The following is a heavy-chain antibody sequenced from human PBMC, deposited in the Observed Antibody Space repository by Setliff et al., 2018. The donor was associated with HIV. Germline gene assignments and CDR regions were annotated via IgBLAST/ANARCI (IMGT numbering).Heavy chain of an antibody. V-gene: IGHV4-4*07. CDR2: VYISGTT. D-gene: IGHD4-17*01. CDR3: AREKNDYGGQNWLDP. Sequence: PSETLSLTCIVSGGSISTYYWSWIRQPAGKRLEWIGRVYISGTTHYNPSLKSRVTIKLDMSKSQLSLFLTSVTAADTAVYYCAREKNDYGGQNWLDPWGQGTLVTVSS. CDR1: GGSISTYY. J-gene: IGHJ5*02.